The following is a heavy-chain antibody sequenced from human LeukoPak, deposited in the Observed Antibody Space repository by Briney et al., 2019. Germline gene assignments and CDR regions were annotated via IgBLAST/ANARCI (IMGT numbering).Heavy chain of an antibody. CDR2: INYSGST. J-gene: IGHJ4*02. CDR1: GGSISSYY. CDR3: ARRGGGYYDSSGYYYY. D-gene: IGHD3-22*01. V-gene: IGHV4-39*01. Sequence: SETLSLTCTVSGGSISSYYWGWIRQPPGKGLEWIGSINYSGSTYYNPSLKSRVTISVDTSKNQFSLKLSSVTAADTAVYYCARRGGGYYDSSGYYYYWGQGTLVTVSS.